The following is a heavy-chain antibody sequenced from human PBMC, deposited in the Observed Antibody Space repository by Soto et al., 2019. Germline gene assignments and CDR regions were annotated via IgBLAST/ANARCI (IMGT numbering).Heavy chain of an antibody. D-gene: IGHD4-17*01. J-gene: IGHJ4*02. CDR2: VYYRGRS. CDR3: VSQRTTVPTQAYFDY. Sequence: SETRSLTCTVSGGSVTNSSYYWGWIRQSPGKGLEWIGSVYYRGRSYSKSSVKSRVTISVDTSKNRFSLSLNSVTASDTAVYFCVSQRTTVPTQAYFDYWGPGALVTVSS. CDR1: GGSVTNSSYY. V-gene: IGHV4-39*01.